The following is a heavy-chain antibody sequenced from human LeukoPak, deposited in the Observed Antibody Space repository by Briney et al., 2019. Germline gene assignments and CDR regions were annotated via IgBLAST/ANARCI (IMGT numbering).Heavy chain of an antibody. J-gene: IGHJ4*02. Sequence: SETLSLTCAVYGGSFSGYYWNWIRQPAGKGLEWIGRMYTSGTTNYNPSLKSRVTISVDTSKNQFSLKLSSVTAADTAVYYCARTASGYYLFDYWGQGTLVTVSS. CDR1: GGSFSGYY. CDR3: ARTASGYYLFDY. D-gene: IGHD3-22*01. V-gene: IGHV4-59*10. CDR2: MYTSGTT.